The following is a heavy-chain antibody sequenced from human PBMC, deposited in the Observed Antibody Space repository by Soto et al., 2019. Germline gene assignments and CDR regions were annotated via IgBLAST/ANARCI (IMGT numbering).Heavy chain of an antibody. D-gene: IGHD3-22*01. CDR3: ARDRNPSSGYYYLDY. CDR1: GYSISSNYY. Sequence: SETLSLTCVVSGYSISSNYYWGWIRQPPGKGLEWVGSIYQSGSTYYNPSLKSRVTISVDTSKNQFSLKLSSVTAADTAVYYCARDRNPSSGYYYLDYWGLGTLGTVSS. J-gene: IGHJ4*02. V-gene: IGHV4-38-2*02. CDR2: IYQSGST.